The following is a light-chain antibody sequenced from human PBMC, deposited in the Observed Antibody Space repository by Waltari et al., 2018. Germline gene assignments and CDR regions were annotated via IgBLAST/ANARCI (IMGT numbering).Light chain of an antibody. CDR1: QGLLHSNGYNY. V-gene: IGKV2-28*01. J-gene: IGKJ5*01. CDR2: LGS. Sequence: EIVMTQSPLSLSVTPGEPASISCRSSQGLLHSNGYNYLDWYVQKPGQSPRVLIYLGSDRASGVPDRFSSSGSGTDFTLKISRVEAEDVGIYYCMGALQTATFGPGTRLDIK. CDR3: MGALQTAT.